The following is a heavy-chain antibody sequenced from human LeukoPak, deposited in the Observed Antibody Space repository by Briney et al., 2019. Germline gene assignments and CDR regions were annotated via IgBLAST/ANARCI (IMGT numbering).Heavy chain of an antibody. Sequence: SETLSLTCAVYGGSFSGYYWSWIRQPPGKGLEWIGEINHSGSTNYNPSLKSRVTISVDTSKNQFSLKLSSVTAADTAVYYCASRGVGAHPNAFDIWGQGTMVTVSS. J-gene: IGHJ3*02. D-gene: IGHD1-26*01. V-gene: IGHV4-34*01. CDR1: GGSFSGYY. CDR3: ASRGVGAHPNAFDI. CDR2: INHSGST.